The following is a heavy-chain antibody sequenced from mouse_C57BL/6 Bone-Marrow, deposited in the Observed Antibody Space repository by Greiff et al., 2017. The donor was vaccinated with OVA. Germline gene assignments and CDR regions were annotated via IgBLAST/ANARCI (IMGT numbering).Heavy chain of an antibody. CDR1: GYTFTGYW. J-gene: IGHJ4*01. D-gene: IGHD2-4*01. CDR3: ARLCILITTQYYALDY. CDR2: ILPGSGST. V-gene: IGHV1-9*01. Sequence: QVQLQQSGAELMKPGASVKLSCKATGYTFTGYWIEWVKQRPGHGLEWIGEILPGSGSTNYNEKFKGKATFTADTSSNTAYMQLSSLTTEGAAIYYSARLCILITTQYYALDYWGQGTSVTVSS.